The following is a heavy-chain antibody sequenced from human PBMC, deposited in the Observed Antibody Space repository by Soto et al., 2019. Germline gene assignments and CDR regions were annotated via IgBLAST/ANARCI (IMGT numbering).Heavy chain of an antibody. CDR3: AKGSGYGDL. V-gene: IGHV3-30-3*01. J-gene: IGHJ4*02. D-gene: IGHD5-12*01. CDR2: LSSDGSAT. CDR1: GFPFRIFP. Sequence: GGSLRLSCAASGFPFRIFPMHWVRQAPGKGLEWVVVLSSDGSATNYADSVKGRFTVSRDNSKNTLYLQMNSLRIEDTAVYYCAKGSGYGDLWGQGTLVTVSS.